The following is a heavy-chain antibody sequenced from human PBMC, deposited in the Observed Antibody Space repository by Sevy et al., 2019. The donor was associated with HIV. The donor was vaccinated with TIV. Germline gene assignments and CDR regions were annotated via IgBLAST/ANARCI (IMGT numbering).Heavy chain of an antibody. CDR1: GGSISTYY. V-gene: IGHV4-59*01. Sequence: SETLSLACNVSGGSISTYYWNWIRRPPGKGLEWIGYRDYSGNTNCNPSFKSRVTISVDTSKNQFSLKLTFVTAADTALYYCARGMESLPLKYWGQGALVTVSS. D-gene: IGHD1-26*01. CDR3: ARGMESLPLKY. J-gene: IGHJ4*02. CDR2: RDYSGNT.